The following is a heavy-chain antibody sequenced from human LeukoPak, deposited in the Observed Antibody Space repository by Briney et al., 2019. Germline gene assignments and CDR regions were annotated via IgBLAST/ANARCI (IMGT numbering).Heavy chain of an antibody. CDR2: ISSSGSTI. CDR1: GFTFSSYE. V-gene: IGHV3-48*03. D-gene: IGHD4-17*01. Sequence: GGSLRLSRAASGFTFSSYEMNWVRQAPGKGLEWVSYISSSGSTIYYADSVKGRFTISRDNAKNSLYLQMNSLRAEDTAVYYCATTGFYGDYPFDYWGQGTLVTVSS. J-gene: IGHJ4*02. CDR3: ATTGFYGDYPFDY.